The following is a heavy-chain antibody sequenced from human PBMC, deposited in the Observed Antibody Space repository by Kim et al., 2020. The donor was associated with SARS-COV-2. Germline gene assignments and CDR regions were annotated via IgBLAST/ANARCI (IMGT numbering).Heavy chain of an antibody. V-gene: IGHV4-34*01. CDR1: GGSFSDNY. J-gene: IGHJ4*02. CDR2: IRRSGSP. CDR3: TRGNLAPRLQY. D-gene: IGHD6-6*01. Sequence: SETLSLTCAVYGGSFSDNYYNWIRQPPGKGLEWIGEIRRSGSPKYNPSLKSRVTISLDTSKNQFSLKLTSVTAADTALYYCTRGNLAPRLQYWGQGALVT.